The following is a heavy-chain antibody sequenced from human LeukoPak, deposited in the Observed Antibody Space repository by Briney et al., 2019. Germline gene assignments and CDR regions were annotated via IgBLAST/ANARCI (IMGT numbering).Heavy chain of an antibody. D-gene: IGHD1-7*01. J-gene: IGHJ4*02. CDR3: ARDLYLTGTTRFDY. V-gene: IGHV3-30*04. CDR1: GFTFSSYA. Sequence: QPGGSLRLSCAASGFTFSSYAMHWVRQAPGRGLEWVAVISYDGSNKYYADSVKGRFTISRDNSKNTLYLQMNSLRAEDTAVYYCARDLYLTGTTRFDYWGQGTLVTVSS. CDR2: ISYDGSNK.